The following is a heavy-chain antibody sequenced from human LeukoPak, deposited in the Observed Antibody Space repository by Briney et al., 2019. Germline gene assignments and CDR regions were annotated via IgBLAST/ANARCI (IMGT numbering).Heavy chain of an antibody. CDR3: ARRLGGADVFDI. Sequence: GESLKISCKGSGYSFSSYWIAWVRQMPGKGLEWMGIIYPGDSDSKYSRSFEGQVTTSVDKSINTAYLQWSSLKASDSAMYYCARRLGGADVFDIWGQGTMVTVSS. V-gene: IGHV5-51*01. D-gene: IGHD3-16*01. CDR2: IYPGDSDS. CDR1: GYSFSSYW. J-gene: IGHJ3*02.